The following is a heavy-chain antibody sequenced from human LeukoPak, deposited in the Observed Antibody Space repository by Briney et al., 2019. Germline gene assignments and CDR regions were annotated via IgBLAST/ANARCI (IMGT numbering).Heavy chain of an antibody. D-gene: IGHD3-10*01. CDR1: GFTFSRYD. V-gene: IGHV3-23*01. CDR2: ISGSGGST. J-gene: IGHJ4*02. CDR3: ARGGGYGVKIDY. Sequence: GGSLRLSCAASGFTFSRYDMSWVRQAPGKGLEWVSAISGSGGSTYYADSVKGRFTISRDNSKNTLYLQMSSLRAEDTAVYYCARGGGYGVKIDYWGQGTLVTVSS.